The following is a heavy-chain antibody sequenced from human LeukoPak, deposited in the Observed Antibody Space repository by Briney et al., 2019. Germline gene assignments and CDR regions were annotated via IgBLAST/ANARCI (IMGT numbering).Heavy chain of an antibody. Sequence: GGSLRLSCAASGFTFSSYGMHWVRQAPGKGLEWVAVIWYDGSNKYYADSVKGRFTISRDNSKNTPYLQMNSLRAEDTAVYYCAREQQLVAYYYYGMDVWGQGTTVTVSS. J-gene: IGHJ6*02. V-gene: IGHV3-33*01. D-gene: IGHD6-6*01. CDR2: IWYDGSNK. CDR1: GFTFSSYG. CDR3: AREQQLVAYYYYGMDV.